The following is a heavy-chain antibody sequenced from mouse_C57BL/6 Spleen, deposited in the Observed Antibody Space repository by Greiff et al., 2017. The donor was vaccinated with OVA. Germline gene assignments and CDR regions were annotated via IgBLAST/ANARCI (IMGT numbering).Heavy chain of an antibody. CDR1: GFTFSDYG. D-gene: IGHD4-1*01. Sequence: EVKVVESGGGLVKPGGSLKLSCAASGFTFSDYGMHWVRQAPEKGLEWVAYISSGSSTIYYADTVKGRFTISRDNAKNTLFLQMTSLRSEDTAMYYCARTWDYWYFDVWGTGTTVTVSS. V-gene: IGHV5-17*01. CDR2: ISSGSSTI. CDR3: ARTWDYWYFDV. J-gene: IGHJ1*03.